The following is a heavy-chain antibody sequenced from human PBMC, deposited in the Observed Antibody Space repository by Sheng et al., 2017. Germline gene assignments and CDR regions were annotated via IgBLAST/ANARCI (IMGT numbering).Heavy chain of an antibody. D-gene: IGHD1-26*01. CDR1: GFTFSSYS. J-gene: IGHJ5*02. Sequence: EVQLVESGGGLVKPGGSLRLSCAASGFTFSSYSMNWVRQAPGKRLEWVSSISSSSDYVYYADSVKGRFTISRDNAKNSLYLQMNSLRAEDTAVYYCSAAVSGSYFRFDPWGPGT. CDR2: ISSSSDYV. CDR3: SAAVSGSYFRFDP. V-gene: IGHV3-21*01.